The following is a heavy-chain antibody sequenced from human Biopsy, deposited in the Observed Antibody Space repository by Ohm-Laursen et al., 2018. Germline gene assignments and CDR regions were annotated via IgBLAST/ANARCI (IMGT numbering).Heavy chain of an antibody. D-gene: IGHD3-10*01. J-gene: IGHJ4*02. CDR2: VHPNSGAT. CDR1: GYTFNDYF. Sequence: GASVKVSCKASGYTFNDYFIHWVRQSPGQGLEWMGWVHPNSGATNSAEKFRGRVTLTRDTSIGAVYIELRRLKSDDAAVYYCARDRMTDVFGGPTRTDVFGSWGQGTPVTVSS. V-gene: IGHV1-2*02. CDR3: ARDRMTDVFGGPTRTDVFGS.